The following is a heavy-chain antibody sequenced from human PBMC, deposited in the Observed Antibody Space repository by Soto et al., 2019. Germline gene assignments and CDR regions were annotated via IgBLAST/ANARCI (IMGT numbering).Heavy chain of an antibody. CDR1: GYTFSNYW. D-gene: IGHD4-17*01. V-gene: IGHV5-51*01. Sequence: GESRKISCKASGYTFSNYWIGGVRQMPGKGLEWMGIIYPSDSDTRYSPSFQGQVTISADQSINTAYLQWDSLKASDTAIYYCARPANTVADHFDLWGQGTPVTVSS. J-gene: IGHJ4*02. CDR3: ARPANTVADHFDL. CDR2: IYPSDSDT.